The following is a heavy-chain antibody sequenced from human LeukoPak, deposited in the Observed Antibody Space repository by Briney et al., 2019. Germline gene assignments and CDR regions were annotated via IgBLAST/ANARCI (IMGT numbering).Heavy chain of an antibody. V-gene: IGHV3-23*01. CDR1: GFTFSSYA. J-gene: IGHJ3*02. Sequence: GGSLRLSCAASGFTFSSYAMSWVRQAPGKGLEWVSAISGSGGSTYYADSVKGRFTISRDNSKNSLYLQMNSLRAEDTAVYYCARESPYYYDSPDAFDIWGQGTMVTVSS. CDR2: ISGSGGST. D-gene: IGHD3-22*01. CDR3: ARESPYYYDSPDAFDI.